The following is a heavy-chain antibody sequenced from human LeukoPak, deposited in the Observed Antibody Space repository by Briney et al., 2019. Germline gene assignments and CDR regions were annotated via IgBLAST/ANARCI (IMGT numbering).Heavy chain of an antibody. Sequence: AGGSLRLSCAASGFTFSSYGMHWVRQAPGKGLEWVAFIRYDGSSKYYADSVKGRFTISRDNSKNTLYLQMNSLRAEDTAVYYCAKDDRGLLDYWGQGTLVTVSS. CDR1: GFTFSSYG. CDR3: AKDDRGLLDY. D-gene: IGHD3-10*01. V-gene: IGHV3-30*02. CDR2: IRYDGSSK. J-gene: IGHJ4*02.